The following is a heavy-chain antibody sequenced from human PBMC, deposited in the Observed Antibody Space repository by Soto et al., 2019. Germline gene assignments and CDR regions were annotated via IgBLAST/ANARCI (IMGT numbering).Heavy chain of an antibody. CDR1: GGSIGSGGYY. V-gene: IGHV4-31*03. Sequence: SETLSLTCTVSGGSIGSGGYYWSWIRQHPGKGLEWIGYIYYSGITYYNPSLKSRVTISVDTSNNQFSLKLSSVTAADTALYSCARSIDYWGQGTLVTVSS. J-gene: IGHJ4*02. CDR2: IYYSGIT. CDR3: ARSIDY.